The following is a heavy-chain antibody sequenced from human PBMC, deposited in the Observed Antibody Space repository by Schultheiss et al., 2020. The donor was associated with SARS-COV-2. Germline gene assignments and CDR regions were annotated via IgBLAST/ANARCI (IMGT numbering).Heavy chain of an antibody. J-gene: IGHJ4*02. D-gene: IGHD3-22*01. CDR1: GGSFSGYY. V-gene: IGHV4-34*01. Sequence: SETLSLTCAVYGGSFSGYYWSWIRQPPGKGLEWIGEINHSGSTNYNPSLKSRVTISVDTSKNQFSLNLRSVTAADTAVYYCARDSGTYYDSSGHTDWGQGTLVTVSS. CDR2: INHSGST. CDR3: ARDSGTYYDSSGHTD.